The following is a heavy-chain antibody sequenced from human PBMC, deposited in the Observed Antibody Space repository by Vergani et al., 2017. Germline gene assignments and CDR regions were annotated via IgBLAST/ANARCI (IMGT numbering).Heavy chain of an antibody. CDR1: GDSINSSSYY. CDR3: ARQIGYGDLPLDD. J-gene: IGHJ4*02. Sequence: QLRFQESGPGLVKPSETLSLTCTVSGDSINSSSYYWDWVRQPPGKGLEWIGSFYYSGSTYYNPALKSRVTISADTSKNQFSLKLTSVTAADTAVYYCARQIGYGDLPLDDWGQGSLVTVSS. V-gene: IGHV4-39*01. CDR2: FYYSGST. D-gene: IGHD4-17*01.